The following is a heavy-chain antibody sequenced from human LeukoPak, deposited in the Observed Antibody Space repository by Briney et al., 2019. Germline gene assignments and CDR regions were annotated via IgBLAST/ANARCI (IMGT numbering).Heavy chain of an antibody. CDR1: GGSISSDNW. Sequence: KPSGTLSFTCAVSGGSISSDNWWSWVRQPPGKGLEWIGEIYHTGSTNYSPSLKSRVTISVDKSKNQFSLNLSSVNGADTAVYYCARVLGSNSGSYQRFDYWGQGTLVTVSS. V-gene: IGHV4-4*02. J-gene: IGHJ4*02. CDR3: ARVLGSNSGSYQRFDY. D-gene: IGHD1-26*01. CDR2: IYHTGST.